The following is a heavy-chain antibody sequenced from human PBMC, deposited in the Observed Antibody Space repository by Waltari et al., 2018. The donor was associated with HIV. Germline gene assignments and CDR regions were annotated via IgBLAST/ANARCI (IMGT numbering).Heavy chain of an antibody. J-gene: IGHJ4*02. V-gene: IGHV4-38-2*01. D-gene: IGHD2-15*01. CDR3: ARWLPGGSGLDY. CDR1: GYSISSGYY. CDR2: IYHSGST. Sequence: QVQLQESGPGLVKPSETLSLTCAVSGYSISSGYYWGWIRQPPGKGLEWIGSIYHSGSTYYNPSLKSRVTISVDTSKNQFSLKLSSVTAADTAVYYCARWLPGGSGLDYWGQGTLVTVSS.